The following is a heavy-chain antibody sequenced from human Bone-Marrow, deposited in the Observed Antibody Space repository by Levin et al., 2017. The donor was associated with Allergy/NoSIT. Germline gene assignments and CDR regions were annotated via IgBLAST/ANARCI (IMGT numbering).Heavy chain of an antibody. CDR2: ISPMFGTA. D-gene: IGHD6-6*01. CDR3: ARVGPLVHGSSFDS. J-gene: IGHJ4*02. Sequence: GASVKVSCKASGGSFSTDALNWLRQAPGQGFEWMGDISPMFGTANYAQKFQGRVSITADESTSTTYLEVTSLLSEDTAVYFCARVGPLVHGSSFDSWGQGTLVTVSS. V-gene: IGHV1-69*13. CDR1: GGSFSTDA.